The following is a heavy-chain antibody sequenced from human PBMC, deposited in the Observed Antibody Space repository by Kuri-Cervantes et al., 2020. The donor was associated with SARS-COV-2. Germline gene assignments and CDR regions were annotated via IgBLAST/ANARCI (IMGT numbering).Heavy chain of an antibody. CDR2: IYHSGST. CDR3: ARTGWFGENYYGMDV. V-gene: IGHV4-30-2*01. Sequence: LRLSCAVSGGSISSGGYSWSWIRQPPGKGLEWIGYIYHSGSTYYNPSLKSRVTISVDRSKNQFSLKLSSVTAADTAVYYCARTGWFGENYYGMDVWGQGTTITVSS. CDR1: GGSISSGGYS. D-gene: IGHD3-10*01. J-gene: IGHJ6*02.